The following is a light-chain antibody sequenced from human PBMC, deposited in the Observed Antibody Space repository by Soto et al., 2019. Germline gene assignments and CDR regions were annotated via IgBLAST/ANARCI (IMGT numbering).Light chain of an antibody. Sequence: EIVMTQSPVTLSVSPGERTTLSCRASQSVSNKLAWYQQKPGQAPRLLIYDASTRATGIPARFTGSGSGTEFSPTITRLQSGDSAVYYCQQYYNWWTFGQGAKVEIK. CDR3: QQYYNWWT. CDR2: DAS. V-gene: IGKV3-15*01. J-gene: IGKJ1*01. CDR1: QSVSNK.